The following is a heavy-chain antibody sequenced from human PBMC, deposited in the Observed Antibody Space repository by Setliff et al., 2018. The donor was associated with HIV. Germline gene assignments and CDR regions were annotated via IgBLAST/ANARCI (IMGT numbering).Heavy chain of an antibody. CDR3: ARGATLLPGYSDRWEYFYVDV. J-gene: IGHJ6*03. CDR1: GGSFSEYY. D-gene: IGHD5-12*01. Sequence: SETLSLTCAVYGGSFSEYYWSWIRQSPGKGLEWIGEINHSGSTHYNPPLKSRATISVDTSKNQFSLRLNSVTAADTAVYYCARGATLLPGYSDRWEYFYVDVWSKGTTVTVSS. CDR2: INHSGST. V-gene: IGHV4-34*01.